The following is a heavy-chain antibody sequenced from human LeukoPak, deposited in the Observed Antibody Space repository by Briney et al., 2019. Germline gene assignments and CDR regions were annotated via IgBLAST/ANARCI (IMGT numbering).Heavy chain of an antibody. V-gene: IGHV3-30-3*01. CDR3: ARDRTLGCSSTSCYGGDAFDI. D-gene: IGHD2-2*01. CDR2: ISYDRSNK. Sequence: GGSLRLSCAASGCTFSSYAMHWVRRAPGKGLEWVAVISYDRSNKYYADSVKGRFTISRDNSKNTLDLQMNSLRAEDTAVYYCARDRTLGCSSTSCYGGDAFDIWGQGTLVTVSS. J-gene: IGHJ3*02. CDR1: GCTFSSYA.